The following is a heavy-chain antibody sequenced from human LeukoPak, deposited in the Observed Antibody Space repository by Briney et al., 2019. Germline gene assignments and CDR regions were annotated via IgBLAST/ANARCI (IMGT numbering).Heavy chain of an antibody. D-gene: IGHD3-10*01. V-gene: IGHV5-51*01. J-gene: IGHJ4*02. CDR3: ASGSGNYYGSGTKTYYPYYVDY. Sequence: GESPKISCECSGYSLSTHWIAWVRQMPGKGLEWMGIVYPGESQSRNSPSFQGQVTISVDRSTSVAYVQWSSLKASDSAMYYCASGSGNYYGSGTKTYYPYYVDYWGQGTLVTVSS. CDR1: GYSLSTHW. CDR2: VYPGESQS.